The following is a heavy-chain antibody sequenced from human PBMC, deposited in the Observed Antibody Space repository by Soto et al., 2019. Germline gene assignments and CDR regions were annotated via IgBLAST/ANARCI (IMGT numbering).Heavy chain of an antibody. CDR3: TTGREYDNSGWTPLDY. Sequence: GGSLRLSCAASGFTFSNAWMSWVRQAPGKGLEWVGRIKSKTDGGTTDYAAPVKGRFTVSRDDSKNTLYLQMNRLKAEDTAMYYCTTGREYDNSGWTPLDYWGLGALVTVSS. J-gene: IGHJ4*02. D-gene: IGHD3-22*01. V-gene: IGHV3-15*01. CDR1: GFTFSNAW. CDR2: IKSKTDGGTT.